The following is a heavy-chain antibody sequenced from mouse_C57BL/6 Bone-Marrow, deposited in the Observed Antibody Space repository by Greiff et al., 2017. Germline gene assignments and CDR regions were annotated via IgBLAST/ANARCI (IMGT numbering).Heavy chain of an antibody. CDR2: IDPENGDT. Sequence: VHVKQSGAELVRPGASVKLSCTASGFNIKDDYMHWVKQRPEQGLEWIGWIDPENGDTEYASKVQGKATITADTSSNTAYLQLSSLTSEDTAVYYCTTEDYDGAWFAYWGQGTLVTVSA. CDR1: GFNIKDDY. J-gene: IGHJ3*01. CDR3: TTEDYDGAWFAY. D-gene: IGHD2-4*01. V-gene: IGHV14-4*01.